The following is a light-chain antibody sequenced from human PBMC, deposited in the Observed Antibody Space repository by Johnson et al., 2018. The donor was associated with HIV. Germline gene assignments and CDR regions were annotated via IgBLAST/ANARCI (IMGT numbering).Light chain of an antibody. CDR3: GTWDTSLSAGGG. CDR2: ENS. Sequence: QSVLTQPPSVSAAPGQKVTISCSGSSSNIGNKYVSWYQQLPGTAPKLLIYENSKRPSGIPDRFSGSKSGTSATLGITGLQTGDEADYYCGTWDTSLSAGGGFGTATKVTVL. V-gene: IGLV1-51*02. CDR1: SSNIGNKY. J-gene: IGLJ1*01.